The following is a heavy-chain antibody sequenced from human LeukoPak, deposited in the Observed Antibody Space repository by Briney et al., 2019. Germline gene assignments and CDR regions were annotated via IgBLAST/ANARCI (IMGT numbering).Heavy chain of an antibody. CDR3: ARHGHCTNGVGYSNYYYYMDV. CDR2: IYPDDSDT. V-gene: IGHV5-51*01. Sequence: PGESLKISCKGSGYGFTSYWIGWVRQMPGKGLEWMGIIYPDDSDTRYSPSFEGQVIISVDKSISTAYLQWSSLKASDTATYYCARHGHCTNGVGYSNYYYYMDVWGKGTTVTVSS. J-gene: IGHJ6*03. D-gene: IGHD2-8*01. CDR1: GYGFTSYW.